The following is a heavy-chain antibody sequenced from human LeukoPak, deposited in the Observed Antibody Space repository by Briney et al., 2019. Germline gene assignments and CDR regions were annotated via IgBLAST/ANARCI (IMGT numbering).Heavy chain of an antibody. CDR3: ARGDYYDSSGYSRTPLLPFDY. Sequence: SVKVSCKASGGTFSSYAISWVRQAPGQGLEWMGRIIPILGIANYAQKFQGRVTITADKSTSTAYMELSSLRSEDTAVYYCARGDYYDSSGYSRTPLLPFDYSGQGTLVTVSS. CDR1: GGTFSSYA. J-gene: IGHJ4*02. D-gene: IGHD3-22*01. V-gene: IGHV1-69*04. CDR2: IIPILGIA.